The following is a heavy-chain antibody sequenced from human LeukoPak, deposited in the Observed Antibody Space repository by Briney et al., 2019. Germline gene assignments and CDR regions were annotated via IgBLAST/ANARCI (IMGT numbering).Heavy chain of an antibody. J-gene: IGHJ3*01. Sequence: GASVKVSCKASGYTFTSYALNWVRQAPGQGLEWMGWININTGNPTYAQDFTGRFVFSLDTSVSTTYLQISSLKAADTAVYYCARFRGSYSGDAFDLWGQGTMVTVSS. CDR3: ARFRGSYSGDAFDL. CDR1: GYTFTSYA. CDR2: ININTGNP. V-gene: IGHV7-4-1*02. D-gene: IGHD1-26*01.